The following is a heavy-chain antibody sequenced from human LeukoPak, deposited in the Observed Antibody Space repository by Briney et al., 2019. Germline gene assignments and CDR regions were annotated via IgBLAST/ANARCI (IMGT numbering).Heavy chain of an antibody. D-gene: IGHD3-3*01. Sequence: GSSVKVSCKASGGTFSSYGISWVRQTPGQGLEGMGGIIPIFGTANYAQKFQGRVTITADKSTSTAYMELSSLRSEDTAVYYCARSRTGTYYDFWSGYSFDYWGQGTLVTVSS. CDR1: GGTFSSYG. V-gene: IGHV1-69*06. CDR2: IIPIFGTA. CDR3: ARSRTGTYYDFWSGYSFDY. J-gene: IGHJ4*02.